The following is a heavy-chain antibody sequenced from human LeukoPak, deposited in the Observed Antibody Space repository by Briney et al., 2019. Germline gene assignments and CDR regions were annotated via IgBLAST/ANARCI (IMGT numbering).Heavy chain of an antibody. CDR2: ISNSGSTI. D-gene: IGHD4-17*01. CDR3: ARSDYGDQGWFDP. CDR1: GFTFRDYY. Sequence: GGSLRLSCAASGFTFRDYYMNWIRQAPGKGLEWVSYISNSGSTIYYADSVKGRFSISRDNAKNSLYLQMNSLRADDTAVYYCARSDYGDQGWFDPWGQGTLVTVSS. V-gene: IGHV3-11*01. J-gene: IGHJ5*02.